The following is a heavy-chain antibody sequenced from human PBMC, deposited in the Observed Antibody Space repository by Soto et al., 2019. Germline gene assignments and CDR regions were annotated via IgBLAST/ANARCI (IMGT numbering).Heavy chain of an antibody. CDR3: AGGPSRITIFGVVTEPPFDY. D-gene: IGHD3-3*01. V-gene: IGHV4-31*03. CDR1: GGSISSGGYY. Sequence: SETLSLTCTASGGSISSGGYYWSWIRQHPGKGLEWIGYTYYSGSTYYNPSLKSRVTISVDTSKNQFSLKLSSVTAADTAVYYCAGGPSRITIFGVVTEPPFDYWGQGTLVTVSS. CDR2: TYYSGST. J-gene: IGHJ4*02.